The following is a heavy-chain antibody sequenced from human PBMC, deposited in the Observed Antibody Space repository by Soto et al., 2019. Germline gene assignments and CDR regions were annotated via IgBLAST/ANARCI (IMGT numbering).Heavy chain of an antibody. D-gene: IGHD1-1*01. CDR3: ARDGETGTTSYHYYGMDV. Sequence: EVQLVESGGGLVQPGGSLRLSCAASGFTFSSYWMHWVRQAPGKGLVWVSRINSDGSSTSHADSVKGRFTISRDNAKNTLYLQMNSLRAEDTAVYYCARDGETGTTSYHYYGMDVWGQGTTVTVSS. V-gene: IGHV3-74*01. J-gene: IGHJ6*02. CDR2: INSDGSST. CDR1: GFTFSSYW.